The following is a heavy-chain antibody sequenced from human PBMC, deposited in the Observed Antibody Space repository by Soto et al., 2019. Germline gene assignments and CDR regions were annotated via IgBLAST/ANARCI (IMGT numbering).Heavy chain of an antibody. CDR1: GFTFSSYA. CDR3: ARDLSYYDSSGRPGY. Sequence: GGSLRLSCAASGFTFSSYAMHWVRQAPGMGLEWVAVISYDGSNKYYADSVKGRFTISRDNSKNTLYLQMNSLRAEDTAVYYCARDLSYYDSSGRPGYWGQGTLVTVSS. CDR2: ISYDGSNK. J-gene: IGHJ4*02. D-gene: IGHD3-22*01. V-gene: IGHV3-30-3*01.